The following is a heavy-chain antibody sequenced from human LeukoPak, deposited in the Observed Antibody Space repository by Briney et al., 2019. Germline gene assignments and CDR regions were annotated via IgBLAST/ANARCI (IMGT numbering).Heavy chain of an antibody. CDR2: INHSGST. CDR1: GGSFSGYY. CDR3: AREGGVVVVAAYED. V-gene: IGHV4-34*01. D-gene: IGHD2-15*01. J-gene: IGHJ4*02. Sequence: SETLSLTCAVYGGSFSGYYWSWIRQPPGKGLEWIGEINHSGSTNYNPSLKSRVTISLDPSKTQFSLKLSSVTAADTAVYYCAREGGVVVVAAYEDWGQGTLVTVSS.